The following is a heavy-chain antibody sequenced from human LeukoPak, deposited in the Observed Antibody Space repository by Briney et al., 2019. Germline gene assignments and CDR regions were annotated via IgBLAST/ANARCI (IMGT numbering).Heavy chain of an antibody. Sequence: SETLSLTCAVYGGSLSTYDGSWIRQTPEKGLEWIGKISHGGNTNYNPSLKGRITISADTFRNQVSLKLTSVTAADTAIYYCARGPSSSYGAWFGPWGEGTLVTASS. D-gene: IGHD6-6*01. V-gene: IGHV4-34*01. CDR2: ISHGGNT. CDR1: GGSLSTYD. CDR3: ARGPSSSYGAWFGP. J-gene: IGHJ5*02.